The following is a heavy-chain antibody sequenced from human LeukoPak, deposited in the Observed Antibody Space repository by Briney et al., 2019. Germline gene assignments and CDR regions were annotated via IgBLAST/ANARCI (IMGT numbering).Heavy chain of an antibody. Sequence: SQTLSLTCTVSGDSISSGGHYWNWLRQRPGKGLEWIGYIFYTGSTYYNPSLKSRVAISVDTSKNQFSLKLSSVTAADTAVYYCARSPGIWNEYGRLEYWGQGALVTVSS. D-gene: IGHD1-1*01. CDR1: GDSISSGGHY. CDR2: IFYTGST. J-gene: IGHJ4*02. CDR3: ARSPGIWNEYGRLEY. V-gene: IGHV4-31*03.